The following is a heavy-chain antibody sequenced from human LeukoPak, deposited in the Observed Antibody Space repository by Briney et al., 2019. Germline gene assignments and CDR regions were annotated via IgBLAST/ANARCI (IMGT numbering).Heavy chain of an antibody. V-gene: IGHV4-4*09. CDR2: IYTSGST. CDR1: GGSISSYY. D-gene: IGHD6-19*01. J-gene: IGHJ4*02. CDR3: ASYRPPAGELDY. Sequence: SETLSLTCTVSGGSISSYYWSWIRQPPGKGLEWIGYIYTSGSTNYNPSLKSRVTISVDTSKNQFSLKLSSVTAADTAVYYCASYRPPAGELDYWGQGTLVTVSS.